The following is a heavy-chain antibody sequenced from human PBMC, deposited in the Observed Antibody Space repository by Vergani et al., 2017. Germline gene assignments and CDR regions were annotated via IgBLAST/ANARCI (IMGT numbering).Heavy chain of an antibody. CDR2: ISGSGGST. J-gene: IGHJ4*02. D-gene: IGHD6-13*01. CDR1: GFTFSSYA. V-gene: IGHV3-23*04. CDR3: AKPQYSSSWYEGDY. Sequence: VQLVESGGGEVQPGRSLRLSCSAAGFTFSSYAMSWVRQAPGKGLEWVSAISGSGGSTYYADSVKGRFTISRDNSKNTLYLQMNSLRAEDTAVYYCAKPQYSSSWYEGDYWGQGTLVTVSS.